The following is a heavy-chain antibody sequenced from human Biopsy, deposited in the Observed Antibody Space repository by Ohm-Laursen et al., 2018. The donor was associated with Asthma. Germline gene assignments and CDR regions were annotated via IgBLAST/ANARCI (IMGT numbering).Heavy chain of an antibody. J-gene: IGHJ6*02. CDR3: ARDLRSDNWNPWGMDV. CDR2: IYYSGRT. V-gene: IGHV4-39*02. CDR1: GDAMSTSGSY. D-gene: IGHD1-20*01. Sequence: PETLSLTCIVSGDAMSTSGSYWGWIRQSPGKGLEWIGSIYYSGRTYYNPSLESRVTISADTSKNHFSLKVTSVTSADTAVYYCARDLRSDNWNPWGMDVWGLGTTVTVAS.